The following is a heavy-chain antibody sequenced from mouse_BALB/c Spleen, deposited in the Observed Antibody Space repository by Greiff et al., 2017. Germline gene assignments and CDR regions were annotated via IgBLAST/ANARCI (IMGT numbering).Heavy chain of an antibody. V-gene: IGHV3-2*02. CDR2: ISYSGST. Sequence: EVKLMESGPGLVKPSQSLSLTCTVTGYSITSDYAWNWIRQFPGNTLEWMGYISYSGSTSYNPSLKSRIPITRDTSKNQFFLQLNSVTTEDTATCYCARNYGLDYWGQGTTLTVSS. J-gene: IGHJ2*01. CDR3: ARNYGLDY. D-gene: IGHD1-2*01. CDR1: GYSITSDYA.